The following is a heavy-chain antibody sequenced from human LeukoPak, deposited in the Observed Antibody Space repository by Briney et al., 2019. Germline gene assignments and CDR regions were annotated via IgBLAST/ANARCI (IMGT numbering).Heavy chain of an antibody. CDR2: IYYSGST. D-gene: IGHD3-9*01. CDR1: GGSISSYD. Sequence: SETLSLTCTVAGGSISSYDCSWIRQPPGKGLEWSGYIYYSGSTNYNPSLKSRVAISVDTSKNQFSLKLSSVTAADTAVYCCAFSTLRYFDWSYDAFDIWGQGTMVTVSS. V-gene: IGHV4-59*12. J-gene: IGHJ3*02. CDR3: AFSTLRYFDWSYDAFDI.